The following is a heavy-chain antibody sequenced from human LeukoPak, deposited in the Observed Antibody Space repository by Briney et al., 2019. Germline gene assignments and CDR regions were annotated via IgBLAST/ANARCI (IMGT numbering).Heavy chain of an antibody. CDR2: ITSSSSTI. Sequence: GGSLRVSCAASGFTFSTYKMNWVRQAPGKGLEWVSYITSSSSTIYYADSVKGRFTISRDNAKNSLYLQMNSLRAEDTAVYYCAREFGYWGQGTLVTVSS. V-gene: IGHV3-48*04. J-gene: IGHJ4*02. CDR3: AREFGY. CDR1: GFTFSTYK.